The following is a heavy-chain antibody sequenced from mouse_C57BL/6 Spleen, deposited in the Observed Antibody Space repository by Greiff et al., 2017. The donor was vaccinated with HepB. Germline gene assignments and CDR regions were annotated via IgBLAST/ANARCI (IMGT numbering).Heavy chain of an antibody. CDR2: IHPGDGDT. Sequence: VQLQQSGAELVKPGASVKISCKASGYAFSSYWMNWVKQRPGKGLEWIGQIHPGDGDTNYNGKFKGKATLTADKSSSTAYMQLSSLTSEDSAVYFCARSGYLGHYAMDYWGQGTSVTVSS. CDR3: ARSGYLGHYAMDY. V-gene: IGHV1-80*01. D-gene: IGHD4-1*01. CDR1: GYAFSSYW. J-gene: IGHJ4*01.